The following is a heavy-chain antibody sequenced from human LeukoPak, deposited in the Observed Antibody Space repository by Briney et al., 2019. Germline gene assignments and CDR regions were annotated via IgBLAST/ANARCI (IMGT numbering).Heavy chain of an antibody. Sequence: PSETLSLTCTVSGGSISSYHWSRIRQPPGKGLEWIGYIFYTGNTNYNPSLKSRVTISVDTSKNQFSLKLNSVTAADTAVYYCARASGSYNYFDYWGQGTLVTVSS. V-gene: IGHV4-59*01. J-gene: IGHJ4*02. CDR1: GGSISSYH. CDR2: IFYTGNT. D-gene: IGHD1-26*01. CDR3: ARASGSYNYFDY.